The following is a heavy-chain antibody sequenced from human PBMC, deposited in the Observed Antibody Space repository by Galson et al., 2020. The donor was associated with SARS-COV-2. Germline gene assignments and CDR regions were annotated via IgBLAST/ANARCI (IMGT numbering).Heavy chain of an antibody. J-gene: IGHJ4*02. CDR1: GFNFSAAA. D-gene: IGHD4-17*01. V-gene: IGHV3-73*01. CDR2: IRSKANNYAT. Sequence: GGSLRLSCSVSGFNFSAAAMHWVRQASGKGLEWVGRIRSKANNYATTYSASVKGRFTFSRDDSKNTAYLQMNSLSTEDTAVYYCTRQADYPRLFDYWGQGALVTVSS. CDR3: TRQADYPRLFDY.